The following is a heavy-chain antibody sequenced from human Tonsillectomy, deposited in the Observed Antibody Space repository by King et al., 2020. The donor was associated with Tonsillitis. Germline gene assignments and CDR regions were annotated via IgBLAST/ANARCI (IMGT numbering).Heavy chain of an antibody. V-gene: IGHV3-23*04. Sequence: VQLVESGGGVEQPGGSLRLSCAASGFTFSSYAMSWVRQAPGMGLEWVSVITGSGGRTYYADSVKGRFTISRDNSKKTLFLHMNSVRAGDTAIYCCAKVDNNYASGHYFDYWGQGTLVTVSS. CDR1: GFTFSSYA. CDR3: AKVDNNYASGHYFDY. D-gene: IGHD3-10*01. CDR2: ITGSGGRT. J-gene: IGHJ4*02.